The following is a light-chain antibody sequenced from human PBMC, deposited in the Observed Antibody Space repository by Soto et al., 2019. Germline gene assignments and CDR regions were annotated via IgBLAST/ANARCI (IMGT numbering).Light chain of an antibody. CDR2: AAS. V-gene: IGKV1-39*01. Sequence: DIPMTQSPSSLSASVGDRDTITCRASQSISTYLNWNQQKPGKAPKLLIYAASSLQSGVPTRFSGSGSGTDFTLTISSLQPEDFATYYCQQGYSTPLFGGGTKVEIK. CDR1: QSISTY. CDR3: QQGYSTPL. J-gene: IGKJ4*01.